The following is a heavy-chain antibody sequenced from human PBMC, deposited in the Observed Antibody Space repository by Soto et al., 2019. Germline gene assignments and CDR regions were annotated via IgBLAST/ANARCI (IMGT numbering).Heavy chain of an antibody. CDR1: GYTFSLYF. J-gene: IGHJ4*02. V-gene: IGHV1-2*02. D-gene: IGHD3-22*01. CDR2: INPDSGVT. Sequence: ASVKVSCKTSGYTFSLYFIHWVRQAPGEGLEWVGWINPDSGVTQYAQKYQGRVTVTSDTSIRTAYMDLTGLTSDDTAVYFCARDPSDSSGNYDYWGQGTLVTVSS. CDR3: ARDPSDSSGNYDY.